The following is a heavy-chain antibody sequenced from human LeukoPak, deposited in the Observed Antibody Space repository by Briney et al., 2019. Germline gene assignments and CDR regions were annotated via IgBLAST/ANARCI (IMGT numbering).Heavy chain of an antibody. CDR3: AKDARRSDGWYFFDH. D-gene: IGHD6-19*01. Sequence: PGGSLRLSCAASGFTFSSYAMHWVRQAPGKGLEWVSVISDSGDITYYADSVKGRFTISRDNSKNTLYLQMISLRAEDTAVYYCAKDARRSDGWYFFDHWGQGTLVAVSS. CDR2: ISDSGDIT. J-gene: IGHJ4*02. CDR1: GFTFSSYA. V-gene: IGHV3-23*01.